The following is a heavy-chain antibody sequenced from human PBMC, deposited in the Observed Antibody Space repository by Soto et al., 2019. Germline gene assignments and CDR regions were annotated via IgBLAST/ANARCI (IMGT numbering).Heavy chain of an antibody. Sequence: EVQLVEAGGGLVQPGGSLRLSCAASGFTFSSYAMHWVRQAPGKGLEYVSAISSNGGSTYYANSVKGRFTISRDNSKNTVYLQRGSRRAEDMDVYYCARGTDYYGAGSYSFDYWGQGTLVTGSS. J-gene: IGHJ4*02. V-gene: IGHV3-64*01. CDR2: ISSNGGST. CDR3: ARGTDYYGAGSYSFDY. CDR1: GFTFSSYA. D-gene: IGHD3-10*01.